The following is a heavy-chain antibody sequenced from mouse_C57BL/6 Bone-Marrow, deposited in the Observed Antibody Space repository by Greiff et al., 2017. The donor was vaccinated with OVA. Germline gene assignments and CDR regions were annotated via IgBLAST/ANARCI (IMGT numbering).Heavy chain of an antibody. CDR3: ARYDYYAMDY. V-gene: IGHV1-4*01. CDR1: GYTFTSYT. CDR2: INPSSGYT. Sequence: QVQLQQSGAELARPGASVKMSCKASGYTFTSYTMHWVKQRPGQGLEWIGYINPSSGYTKYNQKFKDKATLTAEKSSSTAYMQLSSLTSEDSAVYYCARYDYYAMDYWGQGTSVTVSS. J-gene: IGHJ4*01.